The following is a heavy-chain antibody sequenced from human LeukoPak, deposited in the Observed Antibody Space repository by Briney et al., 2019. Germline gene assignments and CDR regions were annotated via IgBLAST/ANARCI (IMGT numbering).Heavy chain of an antibody. CDR3: ARSGGSSSRNSDY. Sequence: GGSLRLSCAASGFTFSSYSMNWVRQAPGKGLEWVSSISSSSSYIYYADSVKGRFTISRDNAKNSLYLQMNSLRAEDTAVYYCARSGGSSSRNSDYWGQGTLVTVSS. V-gene: IGHV3-21*01. D-gene: IGHD2-15*01. CDR1: GFTFSSYS. J-gene: IGHJ4*02. CDR2: ISSSSSYI.